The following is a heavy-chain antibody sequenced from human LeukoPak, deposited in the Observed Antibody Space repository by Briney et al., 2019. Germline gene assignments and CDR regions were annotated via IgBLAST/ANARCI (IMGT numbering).Heavy chain of an antibody. CDR2: IKSKSDGGTT. V-gene: IGHV3-15*01. CDR3: TTDRLVGAWFLGPRFDY. Sequence: PGGSLRLSCAASGFTFSNAWMSWVRQAPGEGLEWVGRIKSKSDGGTTEYAAPVKGRVTISRDDSENTLYLQMNSLKTEDTAVYYCTTDRLVGAWFLGPRFDYWGQGALVTASS. J-gene: IGHJ4*02. D-gene: IGHD1-26*01. CDR1: GFTFSNAW.